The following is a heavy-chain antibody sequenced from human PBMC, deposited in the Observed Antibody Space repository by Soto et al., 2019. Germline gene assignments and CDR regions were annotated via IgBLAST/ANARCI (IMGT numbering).Heavy chain of an antibody. CDR3: ARDRGYWDLYGMDV. CDR2: ISYDGSNK. Sequence: GGSLRLSCAASGFTFSSYAMHWVRQAPGKGLEWVAVISYDGSNKYYADSVKGRFTISRDNSKNTLYLQMNSLRAEDTAVYYCARDRGYWDLYGMDVWGQGTTVTVSS. D-gene: IGHD1-26*01. CDR1: GFTFSSYA. V-gene: IGHV3-30-3*01. J-gene: IGHJ6*02.